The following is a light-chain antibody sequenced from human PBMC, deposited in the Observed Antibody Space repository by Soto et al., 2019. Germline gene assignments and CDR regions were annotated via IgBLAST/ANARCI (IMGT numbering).Light chain of an antibody. V-gene: IGKV3-11*01. CDR3: QHRSNWPRT. CDR2: DAS. J-gene: IGKJ1*01. Sequence: EIVLTQSPATLSLSPGERATLSCSASQSVSSYLAWYQQKPGQAPRLLIYDASNRATGIPARFSGSGSKTDFTLTISSLEPEDFAVYYCQHRSNWPRTFGQGTKVEIK. CDR1: QSVSSY.